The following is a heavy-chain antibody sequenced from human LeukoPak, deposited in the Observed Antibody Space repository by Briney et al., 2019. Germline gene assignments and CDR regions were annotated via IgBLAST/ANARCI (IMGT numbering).Heavy chain of an antibody. V-gene: IGHV3-30*18. Sequence: PGGSLRLSCAASGFTFSSYGMHWVRQAPGKGLEWVAVISYDGSNKYYADSVKGRFTISRDNSKNTLYLQMNSLRAEDTAVYYCAKDTIEHTYDSSGYYPLPLDYWGQGTLVTVSS. CDR3: AKDTIEHTYDSSGYYPLPLDY. J-gene: IGHJ4*02. D-gene: IGHD3-22*01. CDR1: GFTFSSYG. CDR2: ISYDGSNK.